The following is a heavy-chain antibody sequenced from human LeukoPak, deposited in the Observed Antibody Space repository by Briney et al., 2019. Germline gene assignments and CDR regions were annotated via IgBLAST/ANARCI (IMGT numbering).Heavy chain of an antibody. D-gene: IGHD6-13*01. CDR3: ARQDHSIIWYHGFDP. J-gene: IGHJ5*02. CDR2: IYYGGST. V-gene: IGHV4-39*01. CDR1: GGSISKSNHY. Sequence: PSETLSLTCSVSGGSISKSNHYWGWIRQPPGKGLEWIGSIYYGGSTYYNPSLKSRVTISVDTSKNQFSLRLRSVTAADTAVYYCARQDHSIIWYHGFDPWGQGTLVTVSS.